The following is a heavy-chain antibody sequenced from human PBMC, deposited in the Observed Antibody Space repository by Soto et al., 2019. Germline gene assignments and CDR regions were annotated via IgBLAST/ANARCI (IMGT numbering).Heavy chain of an antibody. CDR2: IGSAGDT. J-gene: IGHJ4*02. D-gene: IGHD6-6*01. Sequence: GESLKISCAASGFTFSTYDMHWVRQATGKGLEWVSAIGSAGDTYYPGSVKGRFTMSRDTARNSLYLQMNSLRAGDTAVYYCARGQLGGFDYWGQGTLVTVSS. V-gene: IGHV3-13*01. CDR3: ARGQLGGFDY. CDR1: GFTFSTYD.